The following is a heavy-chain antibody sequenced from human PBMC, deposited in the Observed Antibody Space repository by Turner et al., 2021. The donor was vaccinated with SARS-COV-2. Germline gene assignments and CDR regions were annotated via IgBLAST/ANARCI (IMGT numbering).Heavy chain of an antibody. V-gene: IGHV3-9*01. D-gene: IGHD1-26*01. CDR2: ITWNGGSI. Sequence: EVQLVESGGGLVQPGRSLSLSCAASGFTFDDYAMHWVRQAPGKGLEWVSGITWNGGSIGYADSVKGRFTISRDNAKNSLYLQMNSLRAEDTALYYCAKDQGGSFGDYFDYWGQGILVTVSS. CDR1: GFTFDDYA. J-gene: IGHJ4*02. CDR3: AKDQGGSFGDYFDY.